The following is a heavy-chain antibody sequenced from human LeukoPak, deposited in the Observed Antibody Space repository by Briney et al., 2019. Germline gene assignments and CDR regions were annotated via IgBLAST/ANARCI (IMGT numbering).Heavy chain of an antibody. V-gene: IGHV4-59*01. J-gene: IGHJ4*02. CDR1: GGAISYYY. CDR3: ARGYASGNSPAY. Sequence: SETLSLTCTVPGGAISYYYWSWIRQSPGKGLECVGYLYNRGSTKYNPSLKSRVTISVDTSKNQFSLNLTSVTSADTAVYYCARGYASGNSPAYWGPGTLVTVSS. D-gene: IGHD3-10*01. CDR2: LYNRGST.